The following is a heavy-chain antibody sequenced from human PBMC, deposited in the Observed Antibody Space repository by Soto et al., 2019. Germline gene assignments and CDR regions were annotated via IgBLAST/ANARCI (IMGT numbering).Heavy chain of an antibody. CDR2: MNPNSGNT. CDR1: GYTFTSYD. CDR3: ARFDRWCSSTSCYYYYYYGMDV. V-gene: IGHV1-8*01. Sequence: GASVKVSCKASGYTFTSYDINWVRQATGQGLEWMGWMNPNSGNTGYAQKFQGRVTMTRNTSISTAYMELSSLRSEDTAVYYCARFDRWCSSTSCYYYYYYGMDVWGQGTTVTVSS. D-gene: IGHD2-2*01. J-gene: IGHJ6*02.